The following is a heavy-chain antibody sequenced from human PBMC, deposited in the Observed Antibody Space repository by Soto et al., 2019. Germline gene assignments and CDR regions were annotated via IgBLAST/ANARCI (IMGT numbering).Heavy chain of an antibody. D-gene: IGHD1-1*01. Sequence: GGSLRLSCAASGFTFSYYWMHWVRQAPGKGLVWVSSIIGGGTSTYYADSVRGRFTISRDNSKNTLYLQMNSLRVEDTAVYYCAKKVPGSNPLDSWGQGALVTVSS. CDR2: IIGGGTST. J-gene: IGHJ4*02. CDR3: AKKVPGSNPLDS. CDR1: GFTFSYYW. V-gene: IGHV3-74*01.